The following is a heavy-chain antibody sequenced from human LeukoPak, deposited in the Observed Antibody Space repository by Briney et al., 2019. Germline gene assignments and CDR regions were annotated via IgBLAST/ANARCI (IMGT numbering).Heavy chain of an antibody. Sequence: ASVKVSCKASGYTFTGYYMHWVRQAPGQGLEWMGWINPNSGGTNYAQKFQGWVTMTRDTSISTAYMELSRLRSDDTAVYYCARGAPLRIDYGDYSQDYWGQGTLVTVSS. CDR1: GYTFTGYY. CDR2: INPNSGGT. D-gene: IGHD4-17*01. V-gene: IGHV1-2*04. J-gene: IGHJ4*02. CDR3: ARGAPLRIDYGDYSQDY.